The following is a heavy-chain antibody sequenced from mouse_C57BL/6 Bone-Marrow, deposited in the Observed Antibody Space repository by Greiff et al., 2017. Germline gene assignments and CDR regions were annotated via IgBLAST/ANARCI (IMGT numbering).Heavy chain of an antibody. V-gene: IGHV1-72*01. Sequence: VQLQQPGAELVKPGASVKLSCKASGYTFTSYWMHWVKQRPGRGLEWIGRIDPNSGGTKYNEKFKSKATLTVDKPSSTAYMQLSSLTSEDSAVYYCARGSLYYYGSSSFAYWGQGTLVTVSA. CDR1: GYTFTSYW. CDR2: IDPNSGGT. D-gene: IGHD1-1*01. CDR3: ARGSLYYYGSSSFAY. J-gene: IGHJ3*01.